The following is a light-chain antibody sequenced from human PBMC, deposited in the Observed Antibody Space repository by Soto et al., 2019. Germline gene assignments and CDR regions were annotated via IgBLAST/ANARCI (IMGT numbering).Light chain of an antibody. V-gene: IGKV1-5*03. CDR1: QSMSGW. Sequence: DIDMTQSPSTLSASLGAGVTVTCRASQSMSGWWAWYQQKPGKAPKLLIYKASSLESGVPSRFSGSGSGTEFTLTISSLQPDDFATYYCQQYNSYSRTFGQGTKVDI. CDR3: QQYNSYSRT. CDR2: KAS. J-gene: IGKJ1*01.